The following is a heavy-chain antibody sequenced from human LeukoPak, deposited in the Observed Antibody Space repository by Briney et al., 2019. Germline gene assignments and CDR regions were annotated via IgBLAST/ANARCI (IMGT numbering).Heavy chain of an antibody. J-gene: IGHJ6*03. D-gene: IGHD4-17*01. CDR2: IYYTGNT. CDR3: ARGTYGYYMDV. V-gene: IGHV4-59*08. CDR1: GGSISSYY. Sequence: PSETLSLTCTVSGGSISSYYWSWIRQPPGKGLEWIGYIYYTGNTVYNPSLKGRVTISVDTSKNQFSLKLSSVTAADTAVYFCARGTYGYYMDVWGKGTTVTVSS.